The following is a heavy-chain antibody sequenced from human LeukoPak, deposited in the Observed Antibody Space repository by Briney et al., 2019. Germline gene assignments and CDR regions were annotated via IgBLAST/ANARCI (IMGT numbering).Heavy chain of an antibody. CDR1: GFIFNNYG. D-gene: IGHD3-22*01. V-gene: IGHV3-23*01. CDR3: AKGSSGYFFDL. J-gene: IGHJ4*02. CDR2: ISNDGGGT. Sequence: GGSLRLSCAASGFIFNNYGLVWVRQAPGKGLEWVSAISNDGGGTTYADFVKGRFSVSRDNSKNTLFLRMNSLRAEDTALYYCAKGSSGYFFDLWGQGTLVTVSS.